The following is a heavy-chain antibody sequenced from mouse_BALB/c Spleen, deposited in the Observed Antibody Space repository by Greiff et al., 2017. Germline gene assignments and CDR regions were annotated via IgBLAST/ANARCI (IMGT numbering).Heavy chain of an antibody. V-gene: IGHV5-6-5*01. Sequence: DVKLVESGGGLVKPGGSLKLSCAASGFTFSSYAMSWVRQTPEKRLEWVASISSGGSTYYPDSVKGRFTISRDNARNILYLQMSSLRSEDTAMYYCARGGDDYDYWGQGTTLTVSS. CDR2: ISSGGST. CDR3: ARGGDDYDY. D-gene: IGHD2-4*01. CDR1: GFTFSSYA. J-gene: IGHJ2*01.